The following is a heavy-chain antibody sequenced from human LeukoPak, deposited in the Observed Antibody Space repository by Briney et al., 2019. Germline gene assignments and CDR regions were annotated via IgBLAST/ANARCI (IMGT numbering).Heavy chain of an antibody. CDR3: ARAPGYSSGFGY. CDR2: ISSDGSST. CDR1: GFTFSSYW. D-gene: IGHD6-19*01. J-gene: IGHJ4*02. Sequence: PGGSLRLSCAASGFTFSSYWMHWVRQAPGKGLVWVSRISSDGSSTNYADSVKGRFTISRDNAKNTLYLQMNSLRAEDTAVYYCARAPGYSSGFGYWGQGTLVIVSS. V-gene: IGHV3-74*01.